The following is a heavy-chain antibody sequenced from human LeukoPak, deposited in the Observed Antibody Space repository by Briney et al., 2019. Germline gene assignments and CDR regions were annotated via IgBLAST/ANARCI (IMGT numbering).Heavy chain of an antibody. V-gene: IGHV1-2*02. CDR3: ARVQGVGFYYFDY. Sequence: GASVKVSCKASGYTFTGYYMHWVRQAPGQGLEWMGWINPNSGGTNYAQKFQGRVTMTRDTSISTAYMELSRLRSDDTAVYYCARVQGVGFYYFDYWGQGTLVTVSS. D-gene: IGHD1-26*01. CDR2: INPNSGGT. CDR1: GYTFTGYY. J-gene: IGHJ4*02.